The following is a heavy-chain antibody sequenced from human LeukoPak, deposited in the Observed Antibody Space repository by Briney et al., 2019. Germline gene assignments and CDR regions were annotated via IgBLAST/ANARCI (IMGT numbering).Heavy chain of an antibody. J-gene: IGHJ3*02. Sequence: GGSLRLSCAASGFTFRSYSMHWVRQAPEKGLEWVSSISSSYYLIYADSVKGRFTISRDNAKTSLFLQMDSLRAEDTAVYFCARSELGSPFDTWGQGTMVTVSS. CDR2: ISSSYYL. D-gene: IGHD1-26*01. V-gene: IGHV3-21*01. CDR3: ARSELGSPFDT. CDR1: GFTFRSYS.